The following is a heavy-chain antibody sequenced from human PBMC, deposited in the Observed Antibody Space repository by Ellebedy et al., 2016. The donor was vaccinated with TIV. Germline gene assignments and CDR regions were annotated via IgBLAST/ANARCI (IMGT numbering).Heavy chain of an antibody. CDR1: GYTFTGYY. V-gene: IGHV1-2*02. J-gene: IGHJ4*02. Sequence: AASVKVSCKASGYTFTGYYMHWVRQAPGQGLEWMGWSNPNSGGPNYAQKFQGRVTMTRDTSISTAYMELSSLRSEDTAVYYCARDRYGDYGLIDYWGQGTLVTVSS. D-gene: IGHD4-17*01. CDR3: ARDRYGDYGLIDY. CDR2: SNPNSGGP.